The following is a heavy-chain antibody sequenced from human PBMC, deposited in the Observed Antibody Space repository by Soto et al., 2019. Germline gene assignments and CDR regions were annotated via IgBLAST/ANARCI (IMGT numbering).Heavy chain of an antibody. CDR2: IFYSGST. J-gene: IGHJ4*02. V-gene: IGHV4-4*02. Sequence: PSETLSLTCAVSGGSISTNNWWSWVRQPPGKGLELIGEIFYSGSTNYNPSLKSRVTLSVDKSKNQFSLRLTSVTAADTAVYYCARVYYDYASPPGPFDYWGQGALVTVSS. D-gene: IGHD3-16*01. CDR1: GGSISTNNW. CDR3: ARVYYDYASPPGPFDY.